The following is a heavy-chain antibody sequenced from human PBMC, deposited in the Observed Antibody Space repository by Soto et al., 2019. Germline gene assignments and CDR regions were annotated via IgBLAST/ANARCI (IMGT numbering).Heavy chain of an antibody. Sequence: EVQLVESGGGLVKPGGSLRLSCAASGFTFSSYSMNWVRQAPGKGLEWVSSISSSSSYIYYADSVKGRFTISRDNAKNSLYLQMNSLRAEDTAVYYCATTTVTTWAENWFDPWGQGTLVTVSS. J-gene: IGHJ5*02. CDR1: GFTFSSYS. CDR2: ISSSSSYI. V-gene: IGHV3-21*01. CDR3: ATTTVTTWAENWFDP. D-gene: IGHD4-17*01.